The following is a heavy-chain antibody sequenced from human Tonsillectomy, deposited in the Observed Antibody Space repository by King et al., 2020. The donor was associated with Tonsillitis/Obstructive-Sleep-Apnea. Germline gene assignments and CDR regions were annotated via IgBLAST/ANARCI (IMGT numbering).Heavy chain of an antibody. Sequence: QLQESGPGLVKPSETLSLTCNVSNGSISSYYWSWIRQPPGKGLEWIGYRYYIGSTDYNPNLKSRVTISVDTSQNQFSLKLNYVSAADTAVYYCASLTPCASGGRCYSGSYYFYVDVWGKGTTVTVSS. J-gene: IGHJ6*03. V-gene: IGHV4-59*08. CDR1: NGSISSYY. CDR2: RYYIGST. D-gene: IGHD2-15*01. CDR3: ASLTPCASGGRCYSGSYYFYVDV.